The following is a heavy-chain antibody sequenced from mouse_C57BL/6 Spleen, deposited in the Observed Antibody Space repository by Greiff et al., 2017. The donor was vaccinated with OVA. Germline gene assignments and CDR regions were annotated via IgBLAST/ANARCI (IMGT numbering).Heavy chain of an antibody. Sequence: EVQGVESGEGLVKPGGSLKLSCAASGFTFSSYAMSWVRQTPEKRLEWVAYISSGGDYIYYADTVKGRFTISRDNARNTLYLQMSSLKSEDTAMYYCTRGRLGMSYAMDYWGQGTSVTVSS. J-gene: IGHJ4*01. V-gene: IGHV5-9-1*02. CDR3: TRGRLGMSYAMDY. D-gene: IGHD4-1*01. CDR1: GFTFSSYA. CDR2: ISSGGDYI.